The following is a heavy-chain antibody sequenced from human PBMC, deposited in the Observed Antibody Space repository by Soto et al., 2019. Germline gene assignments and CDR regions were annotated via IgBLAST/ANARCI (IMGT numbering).Heavy chain of an antibody. D-gene: IGHD2-2*01. CDR3: ARRRALSFARAFDS. CDR2: ITGGGENT. J-gene: IGHJ4*02. V-gene: IGHV3-23*01. CDR1: GFTFSTFA. Sequence: EVQLLESGGDLVHPGGSLRLSCAASGFTFSTFAMNWVRQAPGKGLEWVSTITGGGENTYYADSVKGRFTISRDNSKNTLSLVLNSLRVEDPARYYCARRRALSFARAFDSWGQGTLVTVSS.